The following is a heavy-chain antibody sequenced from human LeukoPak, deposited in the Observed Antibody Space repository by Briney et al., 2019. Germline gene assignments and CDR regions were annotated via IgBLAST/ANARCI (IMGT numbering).Heavy chain of an antibody. J-gene: IGHJ4*02. CDR1: GYTFTGYY. V-gene: IGHV1-2*06. CDR2: INPNSGDT. Sequence: ASVKVSCKASGYTFTGYYIHWVRQAPGQGLEWMGRINPNSGDTNHAQKFQGRVIMTRDTSISTAYMELSSLRSDDTAVYYYARLGEGNNGYSYGIDYWGQGTLVTVSS. CDR3: ARLGEGNNGYSYGIDY. D-gene: IGHD5-18*01.